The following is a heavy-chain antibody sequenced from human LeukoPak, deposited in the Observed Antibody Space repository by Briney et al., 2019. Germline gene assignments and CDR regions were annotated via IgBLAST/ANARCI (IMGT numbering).Heavy chain of an antibody. J-gene: IGHJ6*02. D-gene: IGHD6-13*01. CDR3: ARDTGSLTITAAGPPGMDV. CDR2: ISSDGSII. V-gene: IGHV3-11*01. Sequence: GGSLRLSCAASGLTFSDYYMNWIRQAPGKGLEWVSYISSDGSIIYYSDSLKGRFTISRDNAKASVYLQMNSLKAEDTAVYYCARDTGSLTITAAGPPGMDVWGQGTTVTVS. CDR1: GLTFSDYY.